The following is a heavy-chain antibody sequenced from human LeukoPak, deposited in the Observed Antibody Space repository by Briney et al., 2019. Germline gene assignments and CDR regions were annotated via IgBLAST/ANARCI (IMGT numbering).Heavy chain of an antibody. V-gene: IGHV4-39*01. CDR1: GGSISSSSYY. Sequence: SETLSLTCTVSGGSISSSSYYWGWIRQSPGKGLEWIGIIYYTGSTNYSPSLKSRVTISVDTSKSQFSLKLSSVTAADTAVYYCARYSSSSGWFDPWGQGTLVTVSS. CDR2: IYYTGST. D-gene: IGHD6-6*01. J-gene: IGHJ5*02. CDR3: ARYSSSSGWFDP.